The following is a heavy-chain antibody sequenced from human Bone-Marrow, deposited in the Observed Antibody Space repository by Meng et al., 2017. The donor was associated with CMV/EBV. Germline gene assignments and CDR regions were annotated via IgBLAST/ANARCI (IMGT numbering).Heavy chain of an antibody. J-gene: IGHJ5*02. CDR2: IYYSGST. Sequence: SETLSLTCTVSGGSISSSSYYWGWIRQPPGKGLEWIGSIYYSGSTYYNPSLKSRVTISVDTSKNQFSLKLGSVTAADTAVYYCARGKDGWANGNRDTAIYPWGQGTLVTVSS. CDR3: ARGKDGWANGNRDTAIYP. CDR1: GGSISSSSYY. V-gene: IGHV4-39*07. D-gene: IGHD5-18*01.